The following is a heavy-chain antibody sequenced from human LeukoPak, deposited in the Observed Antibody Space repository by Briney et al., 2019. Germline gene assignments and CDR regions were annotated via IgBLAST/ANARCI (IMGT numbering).Heavy chain of an antibody. CDR1: GGSISSYY. D-gene: IGHD3-10*01. CDR3: ARQGGDVLLWFGESVNWFDP. V-gene: IGHV4-39*01. CDR2: IYYSGST. Sequence: SETLSLTCTVSGGSISSYYWGWIRQPPGKGLEWIGSIYYSGSTYYNPSLKSRVTISVDTSKNQFSLKLSSVTAADTAVYYCARQGGDVLLWFGESVNWFDPWGQGTLVTVSS. J-gene: IGHJ5*02.